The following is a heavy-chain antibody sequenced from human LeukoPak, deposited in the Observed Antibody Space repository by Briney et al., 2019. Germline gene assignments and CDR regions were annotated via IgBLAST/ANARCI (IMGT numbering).Heavy chain of an antibody. CDR3: TTGVSSGSHRNDFDY. V-gene: IGHV3-15*01. CDR1: GFTFSNAW. Sequence: GGSLRLSCAASGFTFSNAWMSWVRQAPGKGLEWVGRIKGKTDGGTTDYAARVKGGFNISRDDSKNKLYLQINSLQPEDTGVYYCTTGVSSGSHRNDFDYWGQGTLVTVSS. CDR2: IKGKTDGGTT. D-gene: IGHD1-26*01. J-gene: IGHJ4*02.